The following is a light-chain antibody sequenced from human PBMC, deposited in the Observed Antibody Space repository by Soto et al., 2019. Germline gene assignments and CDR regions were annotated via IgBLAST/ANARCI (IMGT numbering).Light chain of an antibody. V-gene: IGLV3-1*01. J-gene: IGLJ3*02. CDR3: QVWDRSTRV. CDR2: KDS. CDR1: KLGNKY. Sequence: SYELTQPPSVSVSPGQTASITCSGDKLGNKYACWYQQKPGQSPVLVIYKDSKRPSGTPERFSGSNSGNTATLTISGTQAMDEADYYCQVWDRSTRVFGGGTKLTGL.